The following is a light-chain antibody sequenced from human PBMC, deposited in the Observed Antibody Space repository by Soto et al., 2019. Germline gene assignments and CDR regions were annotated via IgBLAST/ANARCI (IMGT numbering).Light chain of an antibody. CDR1: QSLLDSNDGNTY. CDR3: LQRTQSPYT. J-gene: IGKJ2*01. CDR2: TLS. Sequence: DIVMTQTPLFLPVTPGEPASISCRSSQSLLDSNDGNTYLDWYLQKPGQSPQLLIYTLSYRASGDPDRFSGSGSGTAFTLKISRVEAEDVGVYYCLQRTQSPYTFGQGTKLDFK. V-gene: IGKV2-40*01.